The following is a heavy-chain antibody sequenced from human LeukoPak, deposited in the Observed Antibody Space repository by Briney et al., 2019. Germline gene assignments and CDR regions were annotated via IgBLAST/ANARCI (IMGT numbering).Heavy chain of an antibody. J-gene: IGHJ4*02. CDR3: AREYHGGNPG. CDR2: INSDGSTT. Sequence: PGGSLRLSCAASGLTFSSYWMHWVRQAPGEGLVWVSRINSDGSTTSYADSVKGRFTISRDNAKNTLYLQMSSLRAEDTAVYYCAREYHGGNPGWGQGTLVTVSS. V-gene: IGHV3-74*01. D-gene: IGHD4-23*01. CDR1: GLTFSSYW.